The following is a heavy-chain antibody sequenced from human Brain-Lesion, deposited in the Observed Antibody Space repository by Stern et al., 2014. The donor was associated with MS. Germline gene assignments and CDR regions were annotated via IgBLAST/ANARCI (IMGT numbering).Heavy chain of an antibody. CDR1: GLTVANEY. D-gene: IGHD5-12*01. V-gene: IGHV3-53*04. Sequence: VQLVQSGGGLVQPGGSLRLSCAASGLTVANEYMSWVRQAPGKGPEGVSLIYASGTTAYADSVKGRFIISRHNSENTLSLQMNSLRPEDTAVYYCAREGGDDDDYYGLDVWGPGTTVTVSS. J-gene: IGHJ6*02. CDR3: AREGGDDDDYYGLDV. CDR2: IYASGTT.